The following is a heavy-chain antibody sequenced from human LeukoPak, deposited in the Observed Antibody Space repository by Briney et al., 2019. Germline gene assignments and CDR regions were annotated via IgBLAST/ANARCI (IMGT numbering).Heavy chain of an antibody. V-gene: IGHV4-39*01. CDR2: IHYSGTT. Sequence: PSETLSLTCTVSGGSISSSSYYWGWIRQPPGKGLEWIGTIHYSGTTYYNPSLKSRVTISVDTSKSQFSLRLSSVTAADTAVYYCARCWGAMADDAFDIWGQGTMVTVSS. J-gene: IGHJ3*02. CDR3: ARCWGAMADDAFDI. D-gene: IGHD3-16*01. CDR1: GGSISSSSYY.